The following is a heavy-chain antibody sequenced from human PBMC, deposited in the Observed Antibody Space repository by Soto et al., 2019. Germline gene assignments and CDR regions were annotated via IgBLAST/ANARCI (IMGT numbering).Heavy chain of an antibody. CDR1: GGTFSSYA. CDR3: ARVGYSSSWYYYYGMDV. Sequence: SVKVSCTASGGTFSSYAISWVRQAPGQGLEWMGGIIPIFGTANYAQKFQGRVTITADESTSTAYMELSSLRSEDTAVYYCARVGYSSSWYYYYGMDVWGQGTTVTVSS. CDR2: IIPIFGTA. D-gene: IGHD6-13*01. V-gene: IGHV1-69*13. J-gene: IGHJ6*02.